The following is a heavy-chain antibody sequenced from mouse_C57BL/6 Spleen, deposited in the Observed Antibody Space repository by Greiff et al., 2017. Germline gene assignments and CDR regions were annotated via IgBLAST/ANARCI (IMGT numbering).Heavy chain of an antibody. CDR3: ARRGITSGYWYFDV. V-gene: IGHV5-2*03. CDR2: INSDGGST. D-gene: IGHD2-4*01. CDR1: EYEFPSHD. Sequence: DVKLVESGGGLVQPGESLKLSCESNEYEFPSHDMSWVRKTPEKRLELVAAINSDGGSTYYPDTMERRFIISRDNTKKTLYLQMSSLRSEDTALYYCARRGITSGYWYFDVWGTGTTVTVSS. J-gene: IGHJ1*03.